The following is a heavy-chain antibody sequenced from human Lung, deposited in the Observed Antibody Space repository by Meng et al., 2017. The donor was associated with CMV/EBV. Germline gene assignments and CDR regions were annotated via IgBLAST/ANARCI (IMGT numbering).Heavy chain of an antibody. Sequence: GESLKISCVVSGFSFSSYAMHWVRQAPGKGLEWVAVVSHEGGTKYYAESVKGRFTVSRDNSRDTLYLQMNSLTTEDTAVYYCARTVVSASRPNYYYGMDVWGQGXTVTVSS. CDR3: ARTVVSASRPNYYYGMDV. J-gene: IGHJ6*02. CDR1: GFSFSSYA. CDR2: VSHEGGTK. V-gene: IGHV3-30-3*01. D-gene: IGHD6-6*01.